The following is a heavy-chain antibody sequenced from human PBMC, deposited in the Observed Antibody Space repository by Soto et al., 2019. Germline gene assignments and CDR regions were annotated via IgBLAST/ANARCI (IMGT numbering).Heavy chain of an antibody. CDR1: GYTFTSYG. CDR3: ARGVVYRGAYDYYGMDV. Sequence: QVQLVQSGAEVKKPGASVKVSCKASGYTFTSYGISWVRQAPGQGLEWMGWVSSYNANTNYEQKPQGRVTMTTDTSTNTAFIELRSLKFDDTAVYYCARGVVYRGAYDYYGMDVWGQGTTVTVSS. CDR2: VSSYNANT. D-gene: IGHD2-15*01. V-gene: IGHV1-18*01. J-gene: IGHJ6*02.